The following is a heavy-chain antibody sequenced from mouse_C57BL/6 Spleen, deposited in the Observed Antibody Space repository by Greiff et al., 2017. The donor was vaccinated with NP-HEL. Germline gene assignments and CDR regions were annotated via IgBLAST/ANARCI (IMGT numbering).Heavy chain of an antibody. CDR1: GFTFSNYW. J-gene: IGHJ2*01. Sequence: EVQLVESGGGLVQPGGSMKLSCVASGFTFSNYWMNWVRQSPEKGLEWVAQIRLKSDNYATHYAESVKGRFTISRDDSKSSVYLQMNNLRAEDTGIYYCTSGNYGDFDYWGQGTTLTVSS. CDR2: IRLKSDNYAT. D-gene: IGHD2-1*01. V-gene: IGHV6-3*01. CDR3: TSGNYGDFDY.